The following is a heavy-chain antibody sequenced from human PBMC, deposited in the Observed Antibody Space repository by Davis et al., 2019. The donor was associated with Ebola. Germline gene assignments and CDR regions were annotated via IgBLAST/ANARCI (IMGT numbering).Heavy chain of an antibody. CDR3: ARDPPQSGGYV. CDR1: GFTFSGSA. D-gene: IGHD5-12*01. Sequence: GGSLRLSCAASGFTFSGSAMHWVRQAPGKGLEWVSVISGSGGSTYYADSVKGRFTISRHNSENTVFLQMNSLRPDDTAVYYCARDPPQSGGYVWGQGTLVTVSS. J-gene: IGHJ4*02. V-gene: IGHV3-23*01. CDR2: ISGSGGST.